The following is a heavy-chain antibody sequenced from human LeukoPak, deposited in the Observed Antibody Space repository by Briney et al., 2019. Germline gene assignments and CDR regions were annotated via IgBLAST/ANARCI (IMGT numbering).Heavy chain of an antibody. CDR1: GGSISSSSYY. Sequence: SETLSLTCTVSGGSISSSSYYWGWIRQPPGKGLEWIGSIYYSGSTYYNPSLKSRVTISVDTSKNQFSLKLSSVTAADTAVYYCARWDDSSGYYSFDYWGQGTLVTVSS. J-gene: IGHJ4*02. D-gene: IGHD3-22*01. CDR2: IYYSGST. V-gene: IGHV4-39*07. CDR3: ARWDDSSGYYSFDY.